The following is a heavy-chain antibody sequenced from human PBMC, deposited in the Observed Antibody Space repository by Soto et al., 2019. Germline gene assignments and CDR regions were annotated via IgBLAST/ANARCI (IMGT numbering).Heavy chain of an antibody. D-gene: IGHD3-22*01. V-gene: IGHV4-39*01. CDR2: VYFSGST. CDR3: TRQPMRVVGFDY. J-gene: IGHJ4*02. CDR1: GGSISNSSYY. Sequence: QLQLQESGPGLVKPSETLSLTCAVSGGSISNSSYYWGWIRQPPGKGLEWIGSVYFSGSTYHNPSLKSRVTISVDTSKNQFSLSLSSVTAADTAVYYCTRQPMRVVGFDYWGQGTLVTVSS.